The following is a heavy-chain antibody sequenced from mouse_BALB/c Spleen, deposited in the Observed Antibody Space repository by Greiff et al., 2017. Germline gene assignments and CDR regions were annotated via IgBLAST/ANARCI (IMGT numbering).Heavy chain of an antibody. V-gene: IGHV7-3*02. CDR1: GFTFTDYY. CDR3: ARDINGSWFAY. Sequence: EVQGVESGGGLVQPGGSLRLSCATSGFTFTDYYMSWVRQPPGKALEWLGFIRNKANGYTTEYSASVKGRFTISRDNSQSILYLQMNTLRAEDSATYYCARDINGSWFAYWGQGTLVTVSA. J-gene: IGHJ3*01. CDR2: IRNKANGYTT.